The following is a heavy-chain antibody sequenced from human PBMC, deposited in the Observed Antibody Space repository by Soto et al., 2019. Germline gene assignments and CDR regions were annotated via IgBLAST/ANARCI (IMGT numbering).Heavy chain of an antibody. V-gene: IGHV4-39*01. J-gene: IGHJ5*02. D-gene: IGHD6-19*01. Sequence: DTLSLTCSVSGGSINSSSYFWGWVRQPPGKGLEWIGSIYYSGSTYYNPSLRSRVTISVDTSKNQFSLKLSSVTAADTAVFYCARHYSSGSRNWFDPWGQGTLVTVSS. CDR3: ARHYSSGSRNWFDP. CDR2: IYYSGST. CDR1: GGSINSSSYF.